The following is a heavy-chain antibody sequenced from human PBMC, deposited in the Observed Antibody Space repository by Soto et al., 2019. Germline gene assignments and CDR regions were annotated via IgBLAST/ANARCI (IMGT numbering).Heavy chain of an antibody. CDR1: GGSFSGNY. CDR3: ARGREGGGAS. Sequence: QVQLQQWGAGLLKPSETLSLTCGVYGGSFSGNYWSWIRQPPGEGLEWIGEINPSGSTNYSPSLKSRATISADTSKKQFSLKLSSVIAADTAVYYCARGREGGGASWGQGTLVTVSS. D-gene: IGHD1-26*01. J-gene: IGHJ5*02. CDR2: INPSGST. V-gene: IGHV4-34*01.